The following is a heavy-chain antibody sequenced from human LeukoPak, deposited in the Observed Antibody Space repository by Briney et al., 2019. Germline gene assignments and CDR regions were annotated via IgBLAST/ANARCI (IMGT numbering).Heavy chain of an antibody. CDR3: AKVMDSLGYCTGGVCYRAIDF. CDR2: ISGRGGNT. CDR1: GFTFISYA. D-gene: IGHD2-8*02. V-gene: IGHV3-23*01. J-gene: IGHJ4*02. Sequence: PGGSLRLSCAASGFTFISYAMSWVRQAPGKGLEWVSSISGRGGNTYYADSVKGRFTIARDNSKNTLYLQMNSLKAEDTAVYYCAKVMDSLGYCTGGVCYRAIDFWGQGTLVTVSS.